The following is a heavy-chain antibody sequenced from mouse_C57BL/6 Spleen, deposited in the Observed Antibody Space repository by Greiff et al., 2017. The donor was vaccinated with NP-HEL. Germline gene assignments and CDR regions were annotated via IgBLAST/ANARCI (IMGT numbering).Heavy chain of an antibody. J-gene: IGHJ2*01. CDR3: ARGNTPLRLDY. CDR2: ISYDGSN. Sequence: EVQLQQSGPGLVKPSQSLSLTCSVTGYSITSGYYWNWIRQFPGNKLEWMGYISYDGSNNYNPSLKNRIPITRDTSKNQFFLKLNSVTTEDTATYYCARGNTPLRLDYWGQGTTLTVSS. D-gene: IGHD6-1*01. CDR1: GYSITSGYY. V-gene: IGHV3-6*01.